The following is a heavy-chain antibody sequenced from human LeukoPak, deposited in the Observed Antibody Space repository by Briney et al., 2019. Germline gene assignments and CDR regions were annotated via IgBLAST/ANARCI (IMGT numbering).Heavy chain of an antibody. CDR3: ARDHRSYYDVSGDYYFDY. V-gene: IGHV3-53*01. D-gene: IGHD3-22*01. Sequence: GGSLRLSCTASGFTVSNNYMSWVRQAPGKGLEWVSVVYSGGSTYYADSVKGRFTISRDNSKNTLYLQMNSLRAEDTAVYYCARDHRSYYDVSGDYYFDYWGQGTLVTVSS. J-gene: IGHJ4*02. CDR2: VYSGGST. CDR1: GFTVSNNY.